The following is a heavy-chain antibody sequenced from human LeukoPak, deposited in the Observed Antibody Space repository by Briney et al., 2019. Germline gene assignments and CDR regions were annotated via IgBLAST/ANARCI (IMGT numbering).Heavy chain of an antibody. D-gene: IGHD3-10*01. J-gene: IGHJ4*02. CDR2: TYYRSKWCN. V-gene: IGHV6-1*01. Sequence: SQTLSLTCAISGDSVSSNSWNWIRQSPSRGLEWLGRTYYRSKWCNDYAVSVKSRITINPDTSKNQFSLQLNSVTPEDTAVYYCARGNYYGSGSYYGHFDYWGQGTLVTVSS. CDR3: ARGNYYGSGSYYGHFDY. CDR1: GDSVSSNS.